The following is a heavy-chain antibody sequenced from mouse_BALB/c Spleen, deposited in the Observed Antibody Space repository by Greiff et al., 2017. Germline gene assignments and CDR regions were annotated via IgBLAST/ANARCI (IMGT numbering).Heavy chain of an antibody. CDR1: GFTFNTNA. D-gene: IGHD2-14*01. CDR3: VRDLTYYRYDWYFDV. CDR2: IRSKSNNYAT. Sequence: GGGLVQPKGSLKLSCAASGFTFNTNAMNWVRQAPGKGLEWVARIRSKSNNYATYYADSVKDRFTISRDDSQSMLYLQMNNLKTEDTAMYYCVRDLTYYRYDWYFDVWGAGTTVTVSS. V-gene: IGHV10S3*01. J-gene: IGHJ1*01.